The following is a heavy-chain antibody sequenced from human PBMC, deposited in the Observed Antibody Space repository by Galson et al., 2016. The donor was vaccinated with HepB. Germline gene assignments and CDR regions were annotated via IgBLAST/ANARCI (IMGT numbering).Heavy chain of an antibody. D-gene: IGHD3-3*01. V-gene: IGHV4-59*06. J-gene: IGHJ3*01. CDR1: GGSVSGSY. Sequence: SETLSLTCTVSGGSVSGSYCSWIRHLPGKGLEWIGYVYYNEGTHYNPSLKSRVTISRDTSKNQFSLRLASVTAADTAVYYCATSNLYDVCSGPDGFDLWSQGTMVTVSS. CDR3: ATSNLYDVCSGPDGFDL. CDR2: VYYNEGT.